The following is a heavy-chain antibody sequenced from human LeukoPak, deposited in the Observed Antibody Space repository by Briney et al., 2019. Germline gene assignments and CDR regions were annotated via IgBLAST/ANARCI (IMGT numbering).Heavy chain of an antibody. V-gene: IGHV4-34*01. CDR1: GGSFSGYY. CDR2: INHSGST. D-gene: IGHD5-18*01. Sequence: SETLSLTCAVYGGSFSGYYWSWIRQPPGKGLEWIGEINHSGSTNYNPSLKSRVTISVDTSKNQFSLKLSSVTAADTAVYYCARALGYSYGTNWFDPWGQGTLVTVSS. CDR3: ARALGYSYGTNWFDP. J-gene: IGHJ5*02.